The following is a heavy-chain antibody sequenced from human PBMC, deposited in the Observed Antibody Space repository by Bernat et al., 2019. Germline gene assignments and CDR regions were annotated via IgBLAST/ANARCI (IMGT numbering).Heavy chain of an antibody. CDR2: IYSGGST. J-gene: IGHJ4*02. D-gene: IGHD5-12*01. Sequence: EVQLVESGGGLVQPGGSLRLSCAASGFTVSSNYMSWVRQAPGKGLEWVSVIYSGGSTYYADSVKGRFTISRHNSKNTLYLQMNSLRAEDTAVYYCARAGRDGYNLVFDYWVQGTLVTVSS. CDR1: GFTVSSNY. V-gene: IGHV3-53*04. CDR3: ARAGRDGYNLVFDY.